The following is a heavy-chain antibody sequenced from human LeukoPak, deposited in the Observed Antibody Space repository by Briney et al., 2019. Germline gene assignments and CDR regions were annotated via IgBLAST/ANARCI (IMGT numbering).Heavy chain of an antibody. Sequence: SESLSLTCTVSGGSISSYYWSWIRQPPGKGLEWIGYIYYSGSTNYNPSLKSRVTLSVDTSKNQFSLKLSSVTAADTAVYYCARGATYYYDSSGYPTYDYWGQGTLVTVSS. D-gene: IGHD3-22*01. CDR3: ARGATYYYDSSGYPTYDY. CDR1: GGSISSYY. J-gene: IGHJ4*02. CDR2: IYYSGST. V-gene: IGHV4-59*01.